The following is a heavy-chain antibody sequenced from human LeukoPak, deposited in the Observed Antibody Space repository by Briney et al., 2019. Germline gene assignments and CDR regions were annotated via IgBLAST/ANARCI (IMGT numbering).Heavy chain of an antibody. J-gene: IGHJ4*02. Sequence: SETLSLTCTVSGGSISSGGYSWSWIRQHPGKGLEWIGYMYYSGSTYYNPSLKSRVTISVDTSKNQFSLKLSSVTAADTAVYYCARGASAAGKFGYWGQGTLVTVSS. CDR1: GGSISSGGYS. D-gene: IGHD6-13*01. CDR3: ARGASAAGKFGY. V-gene: IGHV4-31*03. CDR2: MYYSGST.